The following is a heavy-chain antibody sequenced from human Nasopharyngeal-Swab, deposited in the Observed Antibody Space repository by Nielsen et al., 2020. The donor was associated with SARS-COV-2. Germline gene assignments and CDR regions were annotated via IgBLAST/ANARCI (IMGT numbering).Heavy chain of an antibody. D-gene: IGHD3-9*01. J-gene: IGHJ6*02. Sequence: ASVKVSCKASGYTFTSYGISWVRQAPGQGLEWMGWISAYNGNTNYAQKLQGRVTMTTDTSTSTAYMELSSLRSEDTAVYYCASTYYDIFTPMDVWGQGTTVTVSS. V-gene: IGHV1-18*01. CDR2: ISAYNGNT. CDR1: GYTFTSYG. CDR3: ASTYYDIFTPMDV.